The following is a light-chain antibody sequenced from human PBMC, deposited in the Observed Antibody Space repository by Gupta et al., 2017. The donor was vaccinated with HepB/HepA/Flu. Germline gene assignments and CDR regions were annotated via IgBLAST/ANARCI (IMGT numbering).Light chain of an antibody. J-gene: IGKJ1*01. CDR3: QQSYNSPWT. CDR1: HDISRY. CDR2: LTS. V-gene: IGKV1-39*01. Sequence: DTQMTQSPSPLSALVGDRVIITCRTTHDISRYLNWYQQRPGQAPKLLIYLTSTLQTGVPSRFSGSGSGTDFTLTISSLQPEDFATYYCQQSYNSPWTFGLGTKVEIK.